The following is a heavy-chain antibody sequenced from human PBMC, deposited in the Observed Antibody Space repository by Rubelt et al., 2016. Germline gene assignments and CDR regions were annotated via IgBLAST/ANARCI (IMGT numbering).Heavy chain of an antibody. V-gene: IGHV1-18*01. CDR1: GYTFTSYG. CDR3: ARDKEWLATRGFQNWFDP. D-gene: IGHD6-19*01. Sequence: QVQLVQSGAEVKKPGASVKVSCKASGYTFTSYGISWVRQAPGQGLEWMGWISAYNGNTHYAQKLQGRVTMTTDTSTSTAYMELRSLRSDDTAVDYCARDKEWLATRGFQNWFDPWGQGTLVTVSS. J-gene: IGHJ5*02. CDR2: ISAYNGNT.